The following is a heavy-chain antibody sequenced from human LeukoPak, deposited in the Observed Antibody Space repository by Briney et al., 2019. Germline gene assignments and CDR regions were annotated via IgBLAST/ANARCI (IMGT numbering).Heavy chain of an antibody. D-gene: IGHD3-10*01. CDR1: GFTFSSYA. CDR2: INWNGGST. Sequence: PGGSLRLSCAASGFTFSSYAMSWVRQAPGKGLEWVSGINWNGGSTGYADSVKGRFTISRDNAKNSLYLQMNSLRAEDTAVYYCAKGRGVQDYWGQGTLVTVSS. CDR3: AKGRGVQDY. V-gene: IGHV3-20*04. J-gene: IGHJ4*02.